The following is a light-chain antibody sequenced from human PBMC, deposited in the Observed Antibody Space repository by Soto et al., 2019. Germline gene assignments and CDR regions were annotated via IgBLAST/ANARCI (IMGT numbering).Light chain of an antibody. J-gene: IGKJ1*01. CDR1: QSISSW. CDR3: QQYNSYPWT. V-gene: IGKV1-5*03. CDR2: KAS. Sequence: DIQMTQSPSTLSASVGDRVTITCRASQSISSWLAWYQQKAGEAPKLLIYKASSLESGVPSRFSGSGSGTEFILSISSLQSDDFATYYCQQYNSYPWTFGQGTKVEIK.